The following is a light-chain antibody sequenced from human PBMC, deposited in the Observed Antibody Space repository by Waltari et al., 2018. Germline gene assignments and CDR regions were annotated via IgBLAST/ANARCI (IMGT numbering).Light chain of an antibody. V-gene: IGLV2-14*01. Sequence: QSALTQPASVSGSPGQSIPISCTGTSSDVGFYNYVSWYQQHQGKAPKLMIYDVSERPSGVSNRCSGSKSGNTASLTISGLQAEDEADYYCNSYAGSSSWVFGGGTKLTVL. CDR3: NSYAGSSSWV. CDR2: DVS. CDR1: SSDVGFYNY. J-gene: IGLJ3*02.